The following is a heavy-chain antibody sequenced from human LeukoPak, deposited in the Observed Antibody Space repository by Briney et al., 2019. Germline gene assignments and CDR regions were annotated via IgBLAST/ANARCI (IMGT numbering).Heavy chain of an antibody. CDR1: GFTFSSYA. CDR3: ARESEYDFWTGSYFDY. J-gene: IGHJ4*02. V-gene: IGHV3-30*04. Sequence: GGTLRLSCAASGFTFSSYAMHWVRQAPGKGLEWVAVISYDGSNKYYADSVKGRFTISRDNAKTSLYLQMNSLRAEDTAIYYCARESEYDFWTGSYFDYWGQGTLVTASS. D-gene: IGHD3-3*01. CDR2: ISYDGSNK.